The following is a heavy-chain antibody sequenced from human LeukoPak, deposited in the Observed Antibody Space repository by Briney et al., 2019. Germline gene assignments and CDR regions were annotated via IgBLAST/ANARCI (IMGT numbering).Heavy chain of an antibody. CDR2: ISGSGGST. D-gene: IGHD4-17*01. CDR1: GFTFSSYA. J-gene: IGHJ4*02. Sequence: GGSLRLSCAAFGFTFSSYAMSWVRQAPGKGLEWVSAISGSGGSTYYADSVKGRFTISRDNSKNTLYLQMNSLRAEDTAVYYCASGYGDYVNYFDYWGQGTLVTVSS. CDR3: ASGYGDYVNYFDY. V-gene: IGHV3-23*01.